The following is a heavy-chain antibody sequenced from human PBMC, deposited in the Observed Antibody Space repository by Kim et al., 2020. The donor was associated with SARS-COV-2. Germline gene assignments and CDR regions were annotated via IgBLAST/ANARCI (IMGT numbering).Heavy chain of an antibody. J-gene: IGHJ5*02. V-gene: IGHV3-9*01. D-gene: IGHD3-16*01. CDR3: AKAQGAMINDWFDP. CDR2: IGWNSAII. Sequence: GGSLRLSCEASGFTFDDYAMYWVRQAPGKGLEWVSGIGWNSAIIGYADSVKGRFTISRDNAKNSLYLQMNSLRVEDTALYYCAKAQGAMINDWFDPWGQGTLVTVSS. CDR1: GFTFDDYA.